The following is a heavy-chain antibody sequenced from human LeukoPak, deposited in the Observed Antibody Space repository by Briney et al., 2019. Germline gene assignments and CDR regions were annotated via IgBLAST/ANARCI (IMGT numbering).Heavy chain of an antibody. V-gene: IGHV3-30*18. Sequence: GGSLRLSCAASGFTFSSYAMHWVRQAPGKGLEWVAVISYDGGNKYYAESVKGRFTISRDNSKNTLYLQMNSLRAEDTAVYYCAKVPRQNGWFPLSDYWGQGAMVTVSS. J-gene: IGHJ4*02. CDR2: ISYDGGNK. D-gene: IGHD6-19*01. CDR3: AKVPRQNGWFPLSDY. CDR1: GFTFSSYA.